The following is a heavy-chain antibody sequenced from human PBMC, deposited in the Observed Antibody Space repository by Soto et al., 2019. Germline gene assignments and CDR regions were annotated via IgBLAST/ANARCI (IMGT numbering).Heavy chain of an antibody. CDR3: ARNYYDSSDRDYLDY. D-gene: IGHD3-22*01. J-gene: IGHJ4*02. Sequence: GXSEKVSFKASWYTFTSYYIHWVRQAPGQWLEWMGWINPITGGTNYAPKFQGRVTMTRDTSITTAYMELSRLRPDDTAVYYCARNYYDSSDRDYLDYWGQGTPVTVSS. V-gene: IGHV1-2*02. CDR2: INPITGGT. CDR1: WYTFTSYY.